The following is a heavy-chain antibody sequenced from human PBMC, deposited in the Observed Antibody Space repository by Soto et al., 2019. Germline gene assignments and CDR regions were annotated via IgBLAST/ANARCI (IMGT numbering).Heavy chain of an antibody. Sequence: ESGGGLVQPGGSLRLSCAASGFTFSSYAMSWVRQAPGKGLEWVSSVHGSSGGTYYADSVKGRFIISRDNSKNTLSLLMNSLRAEDTAVYYCAKNYFFDDWGQGTLVTVSS. CDR2: VHGSSGGT. V-gene: IGHV3-23*01. J-gene: IGHJ4*02. CDR1: GFTFSSYA. CDR3: AKNYFFDD.